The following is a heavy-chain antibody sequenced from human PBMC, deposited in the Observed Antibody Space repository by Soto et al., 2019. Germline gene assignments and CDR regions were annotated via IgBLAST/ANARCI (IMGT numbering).Heavy chain of an antibody. J-gene: IGHJ6*02. Sequence: LRLSCAASGFTFSSYAMSWVRQAPGKGLEWVSAISGSGGSTYYADSVKGRFTISRDNSKNTLYLQMNSLRAEDTAVYYCAKSEAARRGYYGMDVWGQGXTVTVSS. CDR3: AKSEAARRGYYGMDV. CDR2: ISGSGGST. D-gene: IGHD6-6*01. CDR1: GFTFSSYA. V-gene: IGHV3-23*01.